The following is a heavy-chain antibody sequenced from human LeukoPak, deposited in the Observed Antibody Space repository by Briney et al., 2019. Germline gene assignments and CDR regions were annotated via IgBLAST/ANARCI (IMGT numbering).Heavy chain of an antibody. J-gene: IGHJ6*03. CDR1: GFTFSSYS. CDR2: ISSSSSTI. V-gene: IGHV3-48*01. D-gene: IGHD6-13*01. Sequence: PGGSLRLSCAASGFTFSSYSMNWVRQAPGKGLEWVSYISSSSSTIYHADSVKGRFTISRDNAKNSLYLQMNSLRAEDTAVYYCARDKPTVDSSWTPYYMDVWGKGTTVTVSS. CDR3: ARDKPTVDSSWTPYYMDV.